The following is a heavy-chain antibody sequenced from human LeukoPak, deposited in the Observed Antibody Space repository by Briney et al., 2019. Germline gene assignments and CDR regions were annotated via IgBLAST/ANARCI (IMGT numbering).Heavy chain of an antibody. CDR3: ARGDFESGTYNDAFDI. Sequence: GGSLRLSCAASGFTFSGYWMSWVRQAPGKGLEWVANIKPDGSEKFSVDSVKGRFTISRDNAKNSLCLQMNSLRVDDTAVYYCARGDFESGTYNDAFDIWGQGTMVTVS. D-gene: IGHD1-26*01. J-gene: IGHJ3*02. V-gene: IGHV3-7*01. CDR2: IKPDGSEK. CDR1: GFTFSGYW.